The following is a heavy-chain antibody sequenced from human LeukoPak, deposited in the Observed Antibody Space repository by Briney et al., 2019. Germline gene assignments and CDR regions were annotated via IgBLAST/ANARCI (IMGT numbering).Heavy chain of an antibody. J-gene: IGHJ6*03. Sequence: PSETLPLTCPCYRGSNRDYFWTWIRQSPGEGLQWIGDINHSGNTNYNPSLKSRVTISVDTSKNQFSLNLTSVTAADTAVYFCARGRRLGGAQRPVYFYYYYFDVWGKGTTVTVSS. V-gene: IGHV4-34*01. CDR2: INHSGNT. CDR3: ARGRRLGGAQRPVYFYYYYFDV. D-gene: IGHD3-16*01. CDR1: RGSNRDYF.